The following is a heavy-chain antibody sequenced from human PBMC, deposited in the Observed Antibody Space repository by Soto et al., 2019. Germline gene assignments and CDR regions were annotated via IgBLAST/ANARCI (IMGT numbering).Heavy chain of an antibody. CDR3: ATEMGVGGAFDI. J-gene: IGHJ3*02. D-gene: IGHD2-8*01. Sequence: ASVKVSCKVSGYTLTELSMHWVRQAPGKGLEWMGDFDPEDGETIYAQKFQGRVTMTEDTSTDTAYMELSSLRSEDTAVYYCATEMGVGGAFDIWGQGTMVTVSS. CDR2: FDPEDGET. CDR1: GYTLTELS. V-gene: IGHV1-24*01.